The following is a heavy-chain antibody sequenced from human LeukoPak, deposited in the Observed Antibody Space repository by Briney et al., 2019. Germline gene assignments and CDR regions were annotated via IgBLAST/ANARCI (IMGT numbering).Heavy chain of an antibody. CDR2: VKTDGSEK. J-gene: IGHJ4*02. CDR1: GFTFTTYW. V-gene: IGHV3-7*01. Sequence: GGSLRLSRVASGFTFTTYWMTWVRQVPGKGLEWLANVKTDGSEKYYVDSVEGRFAISRDNTKNSLYLQMNNLRAEDTGLYYCVSAPNSYYLDHWGQGTLVTVSS. CDR3: VSAPNSYYLDH.